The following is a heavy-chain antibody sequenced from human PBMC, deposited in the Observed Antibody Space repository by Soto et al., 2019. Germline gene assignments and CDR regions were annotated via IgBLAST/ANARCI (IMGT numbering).Heavy chain of an antibody. CDR1: GFTFSSYA. Sequence: QVQLVESGGGVVQPGRSLRLSCAASGFTFSSYAMHWVRQAPGKGLEWEAVISYDGSNKYYADSVKGRFTISRDNSKNTLYLQINSLRAEDTAVYYCARDPRPTSEWIVVFGNWFDPWGQGTLVTVSS. CDR3: ARDPRPTSEWIVVFGNWFDP. CDR2: ISYDGSNK. J-gene: IGHJ5*02. V-gene: IGHV3-30-3*01. D-gene: IGHD3-3*01.